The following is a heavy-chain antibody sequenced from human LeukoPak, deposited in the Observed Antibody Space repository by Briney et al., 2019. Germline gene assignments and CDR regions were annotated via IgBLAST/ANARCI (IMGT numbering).Heavy chain of an antibody. V-gene: IGHV4-30-4*01. CDR1: GGSISSGDYY. J-gene: IGHJ4*02. CDR2: IYYSGST. CDR3: ARGLYYYDSSGYYYVPYIHYFDY. D-gene: IGHD3-22*01. Sequence: SQTLSLTCTVSGGSISSGDYYWSWIRQPPGKGLEWIGYIYYSGSTYYNPSLKSRVTISVDTSKNQFSLKLSSVTAADTAVYYCARGLYYYDSSGYYYVPYIHYFDYWGQGTLVTVSS.